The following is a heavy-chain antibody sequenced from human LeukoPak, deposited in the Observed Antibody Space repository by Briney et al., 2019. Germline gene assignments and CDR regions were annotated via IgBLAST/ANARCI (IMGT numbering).Heavy chain of an antibody. V-gene: IGHV3-73*01. D-gene: IGHD6-19*01. Sequence: PGGSLRLSCAASGFTFSGSAMHWVRQASGKGLEWVGRIRSKANSYATAYAASVKGRFTISRDNSKNTVSLQMNSLRVEDTAVYYCTRDHIPGWQIDFWGQGTMVTVSS. J-gene: IGHJ4*02. CDR3: TRDHIPGWQIDF. CDR1: GFTFSGSA. CDR2: IRSKANSYAT.